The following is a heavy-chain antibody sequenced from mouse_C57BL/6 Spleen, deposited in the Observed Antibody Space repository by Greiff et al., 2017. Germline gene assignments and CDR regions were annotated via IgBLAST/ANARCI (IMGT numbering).Heavy chain of an antibody. CDR2: IYPGDGDT. CDR3: ARSTYYDYDGDYAMDY. D-gene: IGHD2-4*01. CDR1: GYAFSSYW. J-gene: IGHJ4*01. V-gene: IGHV1-80*01. Sequence: VQLQQSGAELVKPGASVKISCKASGYAFSSYWMNWVKQRPGKGLEWIGQIYPGDGDTNYNGKFKGKATLTADKSSSTAYMQLSSLTSEDSAVYFCARSTYYDYDGDYAMDYWGQGTSVTVSS.